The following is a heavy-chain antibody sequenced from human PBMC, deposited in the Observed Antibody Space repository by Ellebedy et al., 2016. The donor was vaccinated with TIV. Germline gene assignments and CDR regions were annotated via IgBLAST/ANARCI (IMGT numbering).Heavy chain of an antibody. Sequence: ASVKVSCXASGYTFISYDIHWVRQAAGQGLEWVGWLNPNSGHTAYAQKFQGRVAMTRNTSITTAYMELSSLTSDDTAVYYCARGVEDVWGQGTTVTVSS. D-gene: IGHD1-26*01. J-gene: IGHJ6*02. CDR3: ARGVEDV. V-gene: IGHV1-8*01. CDR1: GYTFISYD. CDR2: LNPNSGHT.